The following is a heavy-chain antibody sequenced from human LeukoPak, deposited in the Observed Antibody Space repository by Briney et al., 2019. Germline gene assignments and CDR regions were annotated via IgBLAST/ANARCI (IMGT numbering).Heavy chain of an antibody. J-gene: IGHJ4*02. CDR1: GGSISSSSYY. D-gene: IGHD3-10*01. CDR2: IYYSGST. CDR3: AREDHSGSLDY. V-gene: IGHV4-39*07. Sequence: SETLSLTCTVSGGSISSSSYYWGWIRQPPGKGLEWIGSIYYSGSTYYNPSLKSRVTISVDTSKNQFSLKLSSVTAADTAVYYCAREDHSGSLDYWGQGTLVTVSS.